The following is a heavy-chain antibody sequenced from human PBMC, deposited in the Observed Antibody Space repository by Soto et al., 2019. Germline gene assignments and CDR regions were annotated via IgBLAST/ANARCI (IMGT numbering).Heavy chain of an antibody. J-gene: IGHJ4*02. CDR3: ARDPGQDEAMDY. Sequence: QVPVVESGGGVVQPGRSLRLSCAASGFAFSDFAMHWVRQAPGKGLEWVAVIWHDGKNKDYADYAKGRFTISRDNSRNILYLEMNSLRVEDTAVYYCARDPGQDEAMDYWGQGTLVTVSS. CDR2: IWHDGKNK. CDR1: GFAFSDFA. V-gene: IGHV3-33*01.